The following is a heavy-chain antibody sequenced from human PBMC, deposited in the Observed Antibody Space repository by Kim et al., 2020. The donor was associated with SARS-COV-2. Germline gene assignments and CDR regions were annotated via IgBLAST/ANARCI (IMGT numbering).Heavy chain of an antibody. J-gene: IGHJ6*02. CDR2: IWYDGSNK. CDR1: GFTFSSYG. Sequence: GGSLRLSCAASGFTFSSYGMHWVRQAPGKGLEWVAVIWYDGSNKYYADSVKGRFTISRDNSKNTLYLQMNSLRAEDTAVYYCAKDARRLGYCSSTSCYGLYYYGMDVWGQGTTVTVSS. V-gene: IGHV3-33*06. CDR3: AKDARRLGYCSSTSCYGLYYYGMDV. D-gene: IGHD2-2*01.